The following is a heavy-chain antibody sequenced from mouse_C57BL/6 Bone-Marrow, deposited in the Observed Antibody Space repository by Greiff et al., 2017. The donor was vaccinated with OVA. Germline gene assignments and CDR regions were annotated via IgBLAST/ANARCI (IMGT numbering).Heavy chain of an antibody. J-gene: IGHJ3*01. V-gene: IGHV5-4*01. CDR3: ARDRRGRFAY. CDR1: GFTFSSYA. Sequence: EVKLVESGGGLVKPGGSLKLSCAASGFTFSSYAMSWVRQTPEKRLEWVATISDGGSYTYSPDNVKGRFTISRDNAKNNLYLQMSHLKSEDTAMDYCARDRRGRFAYWGQGTLVTVSA. CDR2: ISDGGSYT.